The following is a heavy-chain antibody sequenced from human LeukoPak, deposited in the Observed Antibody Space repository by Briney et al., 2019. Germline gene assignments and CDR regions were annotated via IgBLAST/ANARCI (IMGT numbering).Heavy chain of an antibody. D-gene: IGHD3-22*01. CDR3: ARDLGDDSSGYLRY. Sequence: SETLSLTCTVSGYSISSGYYWGWIRQPPGKGLEWIGSIYRSGSTYYNPSLKSRVTISVDTSKNQFSLRLSSVTAADTAVYYCARDLGDDSSGYLRYWGQGTLVTVSS. CDR1: GYSISSGYY. CDR2: IYRSGST. V-gene: IGHV4-38-2*02. J-gene: IGHJ4*02.